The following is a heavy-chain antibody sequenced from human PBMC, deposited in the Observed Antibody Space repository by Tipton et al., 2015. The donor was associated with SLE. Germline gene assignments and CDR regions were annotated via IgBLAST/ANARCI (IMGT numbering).Heavy chain of an antibody. Sequence: TLSLTCTVSGGSIRTIVYYWDWICQPPGKGLEWVGRIYYTGVTYFHPSLKGRLTMSVDTSNDQFFLKMTAVDAADTAVYYCARRCSGCLDYWGQGNLVTVSS. CDR2: IYYTGVT. CDR1: GGSIRTIVYY. V-gene: IGHV4-39*01. CDR3: ARRCSGCLDY. D-gene: IGHD5-12*01. J-gene: IGHJ4*02.